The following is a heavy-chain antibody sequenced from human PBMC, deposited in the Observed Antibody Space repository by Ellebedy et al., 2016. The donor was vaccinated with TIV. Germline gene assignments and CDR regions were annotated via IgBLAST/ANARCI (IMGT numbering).Heavy chain of an antibody. CDR3: ARRASYGDYAVQVNPWFDP. CDR2: IRQEGDEI. D-gene: IGHD4-17*01. CDR1: GFNFRSYW. V-gene: IGHV3-7*01. J-gene: IGHJ5*02. Sequence: PGGSLRLSCAASGFNFRSYWMAWVRQAPGKGLEWVAKIRQEGDEIYYVESVKGRFTISRDNAKNSLFIQMNSLRVEDPAVYYCARRASYGDYAVQVNPWFDPWGQGTLVTVSS.